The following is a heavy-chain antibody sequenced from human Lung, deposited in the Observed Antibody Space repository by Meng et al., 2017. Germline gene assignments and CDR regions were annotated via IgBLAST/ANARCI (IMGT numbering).Heavy chain of an antibody. J-gene: IGHJ4*02. CDR1: GYIFTSYG. D-gene: IGHD2-15*01. CDR2: ISGYNGNT. Sequence: QLQLVQSGGALKKPGASLKVSCTVSGYIFTSYGCTWVRQAPGQGLEWMGWISGYNGNTNYAQKLQGRVTMTTDTSTSTAYMELRSLRSDDTAVYYCARAEEEYCSGGSCPNFDFWGQGTLVTVSS. CDR3: ARAEEEYCSGGSCPNFDF. V-gene: IGHV1-18*01.